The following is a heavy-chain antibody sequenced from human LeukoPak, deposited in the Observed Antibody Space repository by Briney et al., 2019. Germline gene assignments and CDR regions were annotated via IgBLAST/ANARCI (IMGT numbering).Heavy chain of an antibody. D-gene: IGHD2-15*01. CDR3: ARIREGYCSGGSCWWFDP. CDR1: GGSISSYY. J-gene: IGHJ5*02. Sequence: SETLSLTCTVSGGSISSYYWSWIRQPPGKGLEWIGYISYSGSTNYNPSLKSRVTISVDTSKNQFSLKLSSVTAADTAVYYCARIREGYCSGGSCWWFDPWGQGTLVTVSS. V-gene: IGHV4-59*01. CDR2: ISYSGST.